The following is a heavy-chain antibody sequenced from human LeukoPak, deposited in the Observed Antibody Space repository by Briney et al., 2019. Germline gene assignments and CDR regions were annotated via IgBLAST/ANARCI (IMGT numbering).Heavy chain of an antibody. CDR2: LIGSSGST. Sequence: GGSLRLSCAASGFTSTNYAMDWVRQAPGKGLEWVSVLIGSSGSTDYADSVKGRFTISRDNSKNTVFLQMNSLRAEDTAIYYCAKGAYDYIEIGYFDSWGQGTLVTVSS. CDR1: GFTSTNYA. D-gene: IGHD5-12*01. CDR3: AKGAYDYIEIGYFDS. V-gene: IGHV3-23*01. J-gene: IGHJ4*02.